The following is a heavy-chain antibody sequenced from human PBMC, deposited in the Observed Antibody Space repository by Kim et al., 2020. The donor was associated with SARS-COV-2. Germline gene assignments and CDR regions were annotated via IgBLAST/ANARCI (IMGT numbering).Heavy chain of an antibody. CDR2: INHSGST. V-gene: IGHV4-34*01. Sequence: SETLSLTCAVYGGSFSGYYWSWIRQPPGKGLEWIGEINHSGSTNYNPSLKSRVTISVDTSKNQFSLKLSSVTAADTAVYYCARDGRRWGSWYWGQGTLVTVSS. CDR3: ARDGRRWGSWY. CDR1: GGSFSGYY. D-gene: IGHD3-16*01. J-gene: IGHJ4*02.